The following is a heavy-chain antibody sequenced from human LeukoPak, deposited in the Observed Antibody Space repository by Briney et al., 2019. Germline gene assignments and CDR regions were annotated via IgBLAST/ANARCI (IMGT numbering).Heavy chain of an antibody. CDR3: STLTSRGLSDS. Sequence: GGSLRLSCAASGFTSSTYAMSWVRQAPGKGLEWVGRIKSKADGETIDYAAPVKGRFTFSRDDSKNMLYLQMNSLKSEDTAVYYCSTLTSRGLSDSWGQGTLVTVSS. D-gene: IGHD1-20*01. CDR1: GFTSSTYA. J-gene: IGHJ4*02. V-gene: IGHV3-15*01. CDR2: IKSKADGETI.